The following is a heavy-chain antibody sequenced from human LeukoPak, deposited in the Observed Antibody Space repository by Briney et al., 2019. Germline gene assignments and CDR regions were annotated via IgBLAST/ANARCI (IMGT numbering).Heavy chain of an antibody. J-gene: IGHJ4*02. CDR2: IYTSGST. CDR1: GGSISSYY. Sequence: SETLSLTCTVSGGSISSYYWNWIRQPVGKGLEWIGRIYTSGSTNYNPSLKSRVTMSVDTSKNQFSLKLSSVTAADTAVYYCAREYMVRGVIILDYWGQGTLVTVSS. D-gene: IGHD3-10*01. CDR3: AREYMVRGVIILDY. V-gene: IGHV4-4*07.